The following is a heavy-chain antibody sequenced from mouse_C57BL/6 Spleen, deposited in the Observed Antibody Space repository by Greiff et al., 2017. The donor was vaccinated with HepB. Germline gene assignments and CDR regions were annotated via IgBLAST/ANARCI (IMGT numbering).Heavy chain of an antibody. D-gene: IGHD2-4*01. V-gene: IGHV1-15*01. J-gene: IGHJ2*01. CDR3: TMITTVPYFDY. Sequence: QVQLQQSGAELVRPGASVTLSCKASGYTFTDYEMHWVKQTPVHGLEWIGAIDPETGGTAYNQKFKGKAILTADKSSSTAYMELRSLTSEDSAVYYCTMITTVPYFDYWGQGTTLTVSS. CDR1: GYTFTDYE. CDR2: IDPETGGT.